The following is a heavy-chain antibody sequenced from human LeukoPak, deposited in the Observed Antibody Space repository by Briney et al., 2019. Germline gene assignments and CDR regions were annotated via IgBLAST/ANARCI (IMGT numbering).Heavy chain of an antibody. D-gene: IGHD3-9*01. V-gene: IGHV1-2*02. CDR1: GYSLNAYY. CDR2: INPNTGDT. CDR3: ARGLTGDS. J-gene: IGHJ4*02. Sequence: ASVKVSCKASGYSLNAYYMNWVRQAPAQGLEWMGWINPNTGDTNYAQKFQGRVTMTRDRSISTVYMELSSLRFDDTAVYYCARGLTGDSWGQGTLVTVSS.